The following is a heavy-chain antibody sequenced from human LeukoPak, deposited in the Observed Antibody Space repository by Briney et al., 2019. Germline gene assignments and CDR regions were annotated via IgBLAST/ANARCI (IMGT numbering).Heavy chain of an antibody. CDR2: IYNSAYT. CDR1: GDSISSSY. CDR3: ARRFSSRSDGNGYYYGHDAFDV. D-gene: IGHD3-22*01. Sequence: PSETLSLTCSVSGDSISSSYWSRIRQPPGKGLEWLGNIYNSAYTNYNPSLQSPVTMSVDTSKRQFSLQLPSVCAADTAVYYCARRFSSRSDGNGYYYGHDAFDVWGQGTLVTVSS. V-gene: IGHV4-59*08. J-gene: IGHJ3*01.